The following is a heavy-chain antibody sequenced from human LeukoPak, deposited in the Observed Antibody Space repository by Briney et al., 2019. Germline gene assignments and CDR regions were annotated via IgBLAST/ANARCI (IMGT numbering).Heavy chain of an antibody. V-gene: IGHV3-30-3*01. CDR2: ISYDGSNK. Sequence: GGSLRLSCAASGFTFSSYAMHWVRQAPGKGLEWVAVISYDGSNKYYADSVKGRFTISRDNSKNTLYLQMNSLRAEDTAVYYCAREQIYCSGGSCYSGLDYWGQGTLVTVSS. J-gene: IGHJ4*02. D-gene: IGHD2-15*01. CDR3: AREQIYCSGGSCYSGLDY. CDR1: GFTFSSYA.